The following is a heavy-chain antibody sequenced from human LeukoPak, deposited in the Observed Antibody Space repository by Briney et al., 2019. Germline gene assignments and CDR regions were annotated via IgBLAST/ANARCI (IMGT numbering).Heavy chain of an antibody. D-gene: IGHD6-6*01. CDR2: IGAYNGNT. J-gene: IGHJ4*02. CDR1: GYTFTSYG. V-gene: IGHV1-18*01. Sequence: VSVKVSCKASGYTFTSYGISWVRQAPGQGLEWMGWIGAYNGNTNYAQKLQGRVTMTTDTSTSTAYMELRSLRSDDTAVYYCARDTGSSSPNDFDYWGQGTLVTVSS. CDR3: ARDTGSSSPNDFDY.